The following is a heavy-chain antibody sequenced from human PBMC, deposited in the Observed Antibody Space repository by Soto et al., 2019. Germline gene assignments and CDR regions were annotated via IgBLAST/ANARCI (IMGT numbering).Heavy chain of an antibody. CDR1: GGSISSGDYY. CDR2: IYYSGST. V-gene: IGHV4-30-4*01. J-gene: IGHJ5*02. Sequence: QVQLQESGPGLVKPSQTLSLTCTVSGGSISSGDYYWSWIRQPPGKGLEWIGYIYYSGSTYYNPAIKSRVXXXVXXSKNQFSLKLSSVTAADTAVYYWARERPDGSRLDPWGQGTLVTVSS. CDR3: ARERPDGSRLDP. D-gene: IGHD6-13*01.